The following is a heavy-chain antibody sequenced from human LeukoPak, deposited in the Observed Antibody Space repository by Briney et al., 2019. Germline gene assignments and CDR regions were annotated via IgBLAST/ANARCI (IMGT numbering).Heavy chain of an antibody. Sequence: ASVKVSCKTSGYTFTNHGISWVRQAPGQGLEWMGWISGYNGNTNYVQKFRGRITMTTDTSTSTAYLQLRSLSSDDTALYYCARDLSLGRLDDGEPFDSWGQGTLVTVSS. CDR2: ISGYNGNT. V-gene: IGHV1-18*01. CDR3: ARDLSLGRLDDGEPFDS. CDR1: GYTFTNHG. J-gene: IGHJ4*02. D-gene: IGHD4-17*01.